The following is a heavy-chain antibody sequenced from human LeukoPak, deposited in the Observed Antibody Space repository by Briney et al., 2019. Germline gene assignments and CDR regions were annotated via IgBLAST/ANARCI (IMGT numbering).Heavy chain of an antibody. CDR3: ARISKTSEYFQH. J-gene: IGHJ1*01. CDR1: GFTFSSYA. CDR2: ISDSGGST. Sequence: PGGSLRLSCAASGFTFSSYAMSWVRQAPGKGLEWVSAISDSGGSTYYADSVKGRFSISRDNSKNTLYLQMDSLRAEDTAVYYCARISKTSEYFQHWGQGTLVTVSS. V-gene: IGHV3-23*01.